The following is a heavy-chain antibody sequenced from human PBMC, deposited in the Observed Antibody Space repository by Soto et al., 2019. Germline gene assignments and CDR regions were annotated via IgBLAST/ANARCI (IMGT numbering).Heavy chain of an antibody. CDR2: IYYSGST. J-gene: IGHJ4*02. D-gene: IGHD3-22*01. CDR1: CGSIISGGYY. CDR3: ARVRYGSSGPPYYFDY. V-gene: IGHV4-31*03. Sequence: SETLSLTCTFSCGSIISGGYYWSWIRQHPGKGLEWIGYIYYSGSTYYNPSLKSRVTISVDTSKNQFSLKLSSVTAADTAVYYCARVRYGSSGPPYYFDYWGQGTLVTVSS.